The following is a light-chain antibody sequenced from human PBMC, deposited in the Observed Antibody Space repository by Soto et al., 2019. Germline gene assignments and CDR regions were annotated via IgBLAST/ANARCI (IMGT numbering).Light chain of an antibody. CDR3: SSYKSGATLV. J-gene: IGLJ2*01. Sequence: QAVLTQPASVSGSPGQSITISCTGTSSDVGGYSHVAWYQQYPGKAPKLIIFEVSDRPSGVSSRFSGSKSGNTASLSISGLQPEDEADYYCSSYKSGATLVFGGGTKLTVL. CDR1: SSDVGGYSH. V-gene: IGLV2-14*01. CDR2: EVS.